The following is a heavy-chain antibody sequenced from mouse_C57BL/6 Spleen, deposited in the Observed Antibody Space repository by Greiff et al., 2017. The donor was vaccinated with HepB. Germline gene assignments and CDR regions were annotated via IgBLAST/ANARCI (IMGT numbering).Heavy chain of an antibody. Sequence: EVQLQQSGPELVKPGASVKISCKASGYSFTGYYMNWVKQSPEKSLEWIGEINPSTGGTTYNQKFKAKATLTVDKSSSTAYMQLKSLTSEDSAVYYCARKYYYGSSAFDYWGQGTTLTVSS. J-gene: IGHJ2*01. CDR1: GYSFTGYY. CDR2: INPSTGGT. V-gene: IGHV1-42*01. CDR3: ARKYYYGSSAFDY. D-gene: IGHD1-1*01.